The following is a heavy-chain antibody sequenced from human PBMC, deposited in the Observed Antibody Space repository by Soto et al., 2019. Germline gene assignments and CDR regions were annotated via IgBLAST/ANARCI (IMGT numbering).Heavy chain of an antibody. CDR2: FYNGGTT. CDR1: GVSISTYY. V-gene: IGHV4-59*01. D-gene: IGHD3-10*01. CDR3: ARDGSERPATY. J-gene: IGHJ4*02. Sequence: PSETLSLTCTVSGVSISTYYWIWIRQPPGKGLEWIGVFYNGGTTNYSPSLKSRVTISVDTSKNQFSLKLNSVTAADTAVYYCARDGSERPATYWGQGILVTVSS.